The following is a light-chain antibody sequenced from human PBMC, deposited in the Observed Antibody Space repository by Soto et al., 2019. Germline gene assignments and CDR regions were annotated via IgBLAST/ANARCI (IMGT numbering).Light chain of an antibody. CDR2: GAS. Sequence: IVLTQSPGTLSLSPGERATHSCRANQSVSSSYLAWYLQKPGQAPRLLIYGASNRATGIPDRFSGSGSGTDFTLTISRLEPEDFAVYYCQQYGSSGTFGQGTKVDIK. CDR3: QQYGSSGT. CDR1: QSVSSSY. V-gene: IGKV3-20*01. J-gene: IGKJ1*01.